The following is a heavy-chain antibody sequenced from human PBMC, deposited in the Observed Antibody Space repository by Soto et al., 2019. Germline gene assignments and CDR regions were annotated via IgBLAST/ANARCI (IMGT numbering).Heavy chain of an antibody. CDR1: GGSISSGGYY. J-gene: IGHJ3*02. CDR2: IYYSGST. CDR3: ARDRVGGLYAFDI. D-gene: IGHD3-10*01. V-gene: IGHV4-31*03. Sequence: SETLSLTCTVSGGSISSGGYYWSWIRQHPGKGLEWIGYIYYSGSTYYNPSLKSRVTISVDTSKNQFSLKLSSVTAADTAVYYCARDRVGGLYAFDIWGQGTMVTVSS.